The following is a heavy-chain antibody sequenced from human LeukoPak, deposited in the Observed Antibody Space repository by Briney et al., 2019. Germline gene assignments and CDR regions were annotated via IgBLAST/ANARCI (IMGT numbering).Heavy chain of an antibody. V-gene: IGHV1-18*01. CDR2: ISAYNGNT. Sequence: ASVKVSCKASGYTFTSYGITWVRQAPGQGLEWMGWISAYNGNTNYAQKLQGRVTITRDMSTNTAYMELNNLRSEDTAVYYCAADLGGAAAGNLDYWGQGTLVTVSS. D-gene: IGHD6-13*01. CDR1: GYTFTSYG. CDR3: AADLGGAAAGNLDY. J-gene: IGHJ4*02.